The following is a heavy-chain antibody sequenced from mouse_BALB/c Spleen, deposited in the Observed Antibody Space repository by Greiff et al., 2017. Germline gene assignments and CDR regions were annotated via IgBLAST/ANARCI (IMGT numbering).Heavy chain of an antibody. CDR3: ARSDYDGDGFAY. D-gene: IGHD2-4*01. J-gene: IGHJ3*01. Sequence: DVKLVESGGGLVKPGGSLKLSCAASGFTFSSYAMSWVRQTPEKRLEWVASISSGGSTYYPDSVKGRFTISRDNARNILYLQMSSLRSEDTAMYYCARSDYDGDGFAYWGQGTLVTVSA. V-gene: IGHV5-6-5*01. CDR1: GFTFSSYA. CDR2: ISSGGST.